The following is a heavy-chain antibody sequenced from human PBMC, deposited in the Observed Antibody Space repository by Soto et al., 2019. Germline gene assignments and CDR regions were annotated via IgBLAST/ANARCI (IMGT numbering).Heavy chain of an antibody. Sequence: TSETLSLTCSVSGGSISSGGYYWSWIRQHPGEGLEWIGYIYYSGTTFYNPSLESRVTISVDTSQNQFSLKLSPVTAADTAVYYCARAVYSGSSRYSDHWGQGTLVTVSS. CDR2: IYYSGTT. J-gene: IGHJ4*02. V-gene: IGHV4-31*03. CDR3: ARAVYSGSSRYSDH. D-gene: IGHD3-10*01. CDR1: GGSISSGGYY.